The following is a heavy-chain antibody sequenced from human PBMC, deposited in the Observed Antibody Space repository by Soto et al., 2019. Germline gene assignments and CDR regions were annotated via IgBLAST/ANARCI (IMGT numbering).Heavy chain of an antibody. Sequence: GASVKGSCKASGYTFTGFDINRVRQATGQGLEWMGWMNPNSGHTGYAQKFQGRVTMTRDTSISTAYMELSSLRYEDTAVYYCTRGRKSGDGYNGGGYWGKGTLVTVSS. D-gene: IGHD1-1*01. CDR1: GYTFTGFD. V-gene: IGHV1-8*01. CDR3: TRGRKSGDGYNGGGY. CDR2: MNPNSGHT. J-gene: IGHJ4*02.